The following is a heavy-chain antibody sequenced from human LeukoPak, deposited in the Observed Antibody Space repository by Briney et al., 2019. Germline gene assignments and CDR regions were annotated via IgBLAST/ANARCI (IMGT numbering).Heavy chain of an antibody. CDR1: GFTFSSYG. Sequence: GRSLRLSCAASGFTFSSYGMHWVRQAPGKGLEWVAVISLDGYDKFYEDSVKGRFTISRDNSKNTLYLQMNSLRAEDTAVYYCARIGAGSSRDYWGQGTLVTVSS. J-gene: IGHJ4*02. CDR3: ARIGAGSSRDY. D-gene: IGHD6-13*01. CDR2: ISLDGYDK. V-gene: IGHV3-30*03.